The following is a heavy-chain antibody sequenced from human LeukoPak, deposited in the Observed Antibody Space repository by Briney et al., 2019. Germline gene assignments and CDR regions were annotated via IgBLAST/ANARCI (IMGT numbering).Heavy chain of an antibody. V-gene: IGHV1-2*02. D-gene: IGHD1-26*01. J-gene: IGHJ5*02. Sequence: ASVKVSCKASGYTFTGYYMHWVRQAPGQGLEWMGWINPNSGGTNYAQKFQGRVTMTRDTSISTAYMELSRLRSDDTAVYYCARDQVGATWNWFDPWGRGTLVTVSS. CDR1: GYTFTGYY. CDR3: ARDQVGATWNWFDP. CDR2: INPNSGGT.